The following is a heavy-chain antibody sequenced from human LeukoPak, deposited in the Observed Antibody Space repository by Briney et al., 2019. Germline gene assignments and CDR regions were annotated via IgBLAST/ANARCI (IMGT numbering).Heavy chain of an antibody. V-gene: IGHV3-21*04. D-gene: IGHD3-22*01. CDR2: ISSSSSYI. J-gene: IGHJ4*02. Sequence: GGSLRLSCAASGFTFSSYSMNWVRQAPGKGLEWVSSISSSSSYIYYADSVKGRFTISRDNAKNTLYLQMNSLGAEDTAVYYCARLPSYYYESSGYHDYFDYWGQGTLVTVSS. CDR1: GFTFSSYS. CDR3: ARLPSYYYESSGYHDYFDY.